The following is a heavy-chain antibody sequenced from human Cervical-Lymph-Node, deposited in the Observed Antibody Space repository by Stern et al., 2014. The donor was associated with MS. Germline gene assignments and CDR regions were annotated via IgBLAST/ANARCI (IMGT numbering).Heavy chain of an antibody. CDR1: GYSFTAYY. CDR3: ARERHSMDV. CDR2: IDPNSGGT. V-gene: IGHV1-2*02. J-gene: IGHJ6*02. Sequence: QVQLVQSGAEVKKPGASVKVSCKASGYSFTAYYMHWVRQAPGPGLERRGGIDPNSGGTKSAQNFQGRVTMTRDTSISTFYMELSGLTSDDTAVFYCARERHSMDVWGQGTTVTVSS.